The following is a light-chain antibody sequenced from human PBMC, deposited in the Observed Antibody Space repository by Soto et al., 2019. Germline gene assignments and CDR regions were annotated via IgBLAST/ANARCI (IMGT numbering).Light chain of an antibody. CDR2: EVR. CDR3: CSYAGSSTPHVV. CDR1: SSDVGSYNL. Sequence: QSVLTQPASVSGSPGQSITISCTGTSSDVGSYNLVSWYQQHPGKAPKLMIYEVRKRPSGVSNRFSGSKSGNTASLTISGLQAEDEADYYCCSYAGSSTPHVVFGGGTKLTVL. V-gene: IGLV2-23*02. J-gene: IGLJ2*01.